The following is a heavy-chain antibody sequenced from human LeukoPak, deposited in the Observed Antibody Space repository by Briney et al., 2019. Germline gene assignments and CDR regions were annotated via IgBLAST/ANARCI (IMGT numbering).Heavy chain of an antibody. V-gene: IGHV3-33*01. J-gene: IGHJ3*02. Sequence: GGSLRLSCAASGLTFRSYGMHWVRQAQAKGLEWGAVIWYDGSNKYYADSVKGRFTISRDNSKNTLYLQMNSLRAEDTAVYYCARDRLELRAAFDIWGQGTMVTVSS. CDR3: ARDRLELRAAFDI. CDR1: GLTFRSYG. CDR2: IWYDGSNK. D-gene: IGHD2-15*01.